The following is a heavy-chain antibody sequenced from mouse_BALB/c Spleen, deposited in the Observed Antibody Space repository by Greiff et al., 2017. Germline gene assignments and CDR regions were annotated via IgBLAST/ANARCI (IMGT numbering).Heavy chain of an antibody. J-gene: IGHJ2*01. Sequence: VKLQESGPELVKPGASVKMSCKASGYTFTDYVISWVKQRTGQGLEWIGEIYPGSGSTYYNEKFKGKATLTADKSSNTAYMQLSSLTSEDSSVYFCARKLRGYFDYWGQGTTLTVSS. CDR2: IYPGSGST. V-gene: IGHV1-77*01. CDR1: GYTFTDYV. CDR3: ARKLRGYFDY. D-gene: IGHD1-1*01.